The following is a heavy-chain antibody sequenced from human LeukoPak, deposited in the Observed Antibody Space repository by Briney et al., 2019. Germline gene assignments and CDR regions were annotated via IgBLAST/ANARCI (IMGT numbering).Heavy chain of an antibody. V-gene: IGHV4-34*01. D-gene: IGHD1-26*01. CDR2: INHSGST. J-gene: IGHJ4*02. CDR3: ASSGSYGVL. CDR1: GGSFSGYY. Sequence: SETLSLTCAVYGGSFSGYYWSWIRQPPGKGLEWIGEINHSGSTNYNPSLKSRVTKSVDTSKNQFSLKLSSVTAADTAVYYCASSGSYGVLWGQGTLVTVSS.